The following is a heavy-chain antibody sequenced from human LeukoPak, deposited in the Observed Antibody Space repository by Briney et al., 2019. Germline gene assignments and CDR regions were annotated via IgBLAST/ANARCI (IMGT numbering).Heavy chain of an antibody. CDR2: ISGGGGST. Sequence: PGGSLRLSCAASGFTFSNCAMNWVRQAPGRGLEWVLGISGGGGSTWYADSVKGRFTISRDDSKNTVYLQMNSLRAEDTAIYYCAKVAPGYCSSTSCYRGIDYWGQGTLVTVSS. CDR1: GFTFSNCA. V-gene: IGHV3-23*01. CDR3: AKVAPGYCSSTSCYRGIDY. J-gene: IGHJ4*02. D-gene: IGHD2-2*01.